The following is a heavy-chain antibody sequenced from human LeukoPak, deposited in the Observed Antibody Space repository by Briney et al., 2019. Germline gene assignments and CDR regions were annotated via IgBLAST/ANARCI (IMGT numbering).Heavy chain of an antibody. J-gene: IGHJ4*02. CDR1: GGTFSSYA. D-gene: IGHD2-2*01. CDR2: IIPIFGTA. Sequence: SVKVSCKASGGTFSSYAISWVRQAPGQGLEWMGGIIPIFGTANYAQKFQGRVTITTDESTSTAYMELSSLRSEDTAVYYCASTGGRFVVVPAAMFLDYWGQGTLVTVSS. V-gene: IGHV1-69*05. CDR3: ASTGGRFVVVPAAMFLDY.